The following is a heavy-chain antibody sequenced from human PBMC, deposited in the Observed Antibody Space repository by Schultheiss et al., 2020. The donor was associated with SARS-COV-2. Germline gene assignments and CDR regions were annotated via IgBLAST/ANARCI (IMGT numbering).Heavy chain of an antibody. J-gene: IGHJ4*02. D-gene: IGHD5-18*01. CDR3: AKENGRYSYGDY. CDR2: ISNSGSTI. CDR1: GFTFSDYY. V-gene: IGHV3-11*01. Sequence: GGSLRLSCAASGFTFSDYYMSWIRQAPGKGLEWVSYISNSGSTIFYADSVEGRFTISRDNAKNSLFLQVNSLRAEDTAVYYCAKENGRYSYGDYWGQGTLVTVSS.